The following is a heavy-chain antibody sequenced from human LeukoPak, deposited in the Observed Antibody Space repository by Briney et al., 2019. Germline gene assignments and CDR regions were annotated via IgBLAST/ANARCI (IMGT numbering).Heavy chain of an antibody. CDR3: ARHYYDSSGYRRDYYFDY. Sequence: PSETLSLTCTVSGASISSSSDYWGWFRRPPGKGLEWIGSIIYSGRTYHNPSLKSRLTMSVDTSESQFSLRLSSVTAADTAVYFCARHYYDSSGYRRDYYFDYWGQGILVTVSS. CDR1: GASISSSSDY. V-gene: IGHV4-39*01. J-gene: IGHJ4*02. CDR2: IIYSGRT. D-gene: IGHD3-22*01.